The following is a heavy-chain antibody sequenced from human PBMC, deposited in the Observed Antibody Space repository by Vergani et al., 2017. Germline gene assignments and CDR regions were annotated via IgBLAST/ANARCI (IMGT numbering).Heavy chain of an antibody. CDR2: ISWNSGSI. CDR3: AKGGAAGTLVDY. CDR1: GFTFDDYA. D-gene: IGHD6-13*01. J-gene: IGHJ4*02. V-gene: IGHV3-9*03. Sequence: EVQLVESGGGLVQPGRSLRLSCAASGFTFDDYAMHWVRQAPGKGLEWVSGISWNSGSIGYADSVKGRFTISRDNAKNSLYLQMNSLRAEDMALYYCAKGGAAGTLVDYWGQGTLVTVSS.